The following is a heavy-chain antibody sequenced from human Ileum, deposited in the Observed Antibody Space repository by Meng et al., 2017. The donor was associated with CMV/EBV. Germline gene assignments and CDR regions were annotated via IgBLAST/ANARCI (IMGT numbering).Heavy chain of an antibody. Sequence: QVQLQQWGPGLVKPSQTLSLICTVSGASITNDDYYWSWIRQPPGKGLEWIGYIHYNGITYYNPSLKSRIAILVDTSKCQFSLIVSSVTAADTAVYFCAKYSGPSRWFDPWGQGTLVTVSS. CDR1: GASITNDDYY. D-gene: IGHD5-12*01. CDR3: AKYSGPSRWFDP. CDR2: IHYNGIT. J-gene: IGHJ5*02. V-gene: IGHV4-30-4*01.